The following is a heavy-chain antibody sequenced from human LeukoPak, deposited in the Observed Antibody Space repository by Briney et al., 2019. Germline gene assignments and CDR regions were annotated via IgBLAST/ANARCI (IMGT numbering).Heavy chain of an antibody. D-gene: IGHD6-13*01. Sequence: ASVKVSCKASGYTFTSYGISWVRQAPGQGLEWMGWISAYNGNTNYAQKLQGRVTMTTDTSTSTAYMELRSLRSDDTAVYYCARGYSSSWYGDWFDPWGQGTLVNVSS. CDR1: GYTFTSYG. CDR3: ARGYSSSWYGDWFDP. V-gene: IGHV1-18*01. CDR2: ISAYNGNT. J-gene: IGHJ5*02.